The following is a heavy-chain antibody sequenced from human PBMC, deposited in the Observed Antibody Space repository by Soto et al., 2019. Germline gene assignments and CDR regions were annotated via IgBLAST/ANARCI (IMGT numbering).Heavy chain of an antibody. D-gene: IGHD7-27*01. CDR2: IKQDGSEK. Sequence: GGSLRLSCAASGFTFSSYWMSWVRQAPGKGLEWVANIKQDGSEKYYVDSVKGRFTISRDNAKNSLYLQMNSLRAEDTAVYHCARDRDLLSFTGINWFDPWGQGTLVTVSS. J-gene: IGHJ5*02. V-gene: IGHV3-7*05. CDR1: GFTFSSYW. CDR3: ARDRDLLSFTGINWFDP.